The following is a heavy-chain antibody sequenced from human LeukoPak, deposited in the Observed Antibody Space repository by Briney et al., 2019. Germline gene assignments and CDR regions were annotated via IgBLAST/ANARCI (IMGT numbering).Heavy chain of an antibody. CDR2: ITNSGSTI. J-gene: IGHJ4*02. Sequence: GGSLRLSCVASGFTFSNAWMSWVRQAPGKGLEWVSYITNSGSTIYYAGSVKGRFTISRDNSKNMLYLQMNSLTAEDTAVYYCARDGASGWSYYFDYWGQGTLVTVSS. CDR1: GFTFSNAW. CDR3: ARDGASGWSYYFDY. D-gene: IGHD6-19*01. V-gene: IGHV3-48*01.